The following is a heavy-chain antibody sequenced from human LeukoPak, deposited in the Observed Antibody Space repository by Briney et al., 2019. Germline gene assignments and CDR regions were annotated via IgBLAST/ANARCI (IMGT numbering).Heavy chain of an antibody. CDR3: AKDGSSGWSRMGSGIWYFDY. CDR2: ISYDGSNK. D-gene: IGHD6-19*01. V-gene: IGHV3-30*18. J-gene: IGHJ4*02. CDR1: GFTFSSYG. Sequence: GGSLRLSCAASGFTFSSYGMHWVRLAPGKGLEWVAVISYDGSNKYYADSVKGRFTISRDNSKNTLYLQMNSLRAEDTAVYYCAKDGSSGWSRMGSGIWYFDYWGQGTLVTVSS.